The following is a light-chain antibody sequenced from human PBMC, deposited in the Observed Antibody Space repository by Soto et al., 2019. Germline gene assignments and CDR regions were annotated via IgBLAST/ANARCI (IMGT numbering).Light chain of an antibody. Sequence: QPVLTQPPSVSGSPGQSVTISCTGTSSDVGSYNRVSWYQQPPGTAPKLMIYEVSNRPSGVPDRFSGSKSGNTASLTISGLQADDEADYYCCSYAGTYSPVLGGGTKLTVL. CDR2: EVS. CDR3: CSYAGTYSPV. J-gene: IGLJ2*01. CDR1: SSDVGSYNR. V-gene: IGLV2-18*02.